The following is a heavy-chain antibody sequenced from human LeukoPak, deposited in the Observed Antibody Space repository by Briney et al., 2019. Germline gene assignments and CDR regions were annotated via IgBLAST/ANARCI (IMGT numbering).Heavy chain of an antibody. CDR2: TYDSGST. J-gene: IGHJ5*02. CDR3: VRLEWSYNWFDP. Sequence: PSETLSLTCRVSGDSFSSSIYYWGWIRQPPGKGLEWIGSTYDSGSTYYNPSLQSRVIISVYPSKNQFSLRLSSVTAADTAVYYCVRLEWSYNWFDPWGQGALVTVSS. D-gene: IGHD3-3*01. V-gene: IGHV4-39*01. CDR1: GDSFSSSIYY.